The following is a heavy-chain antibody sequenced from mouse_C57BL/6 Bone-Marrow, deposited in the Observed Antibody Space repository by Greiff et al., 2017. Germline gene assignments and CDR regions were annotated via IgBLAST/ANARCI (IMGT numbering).Heavy chain of an antibody. Sequence: VQLQQPGAELVMPGASVKLSCKASGYTFTSYWMHWVKQRPGQGLEWIGEIDPSDSYTNYNQKFKGKSTLTVDKSSSTAYMQLSSLTPENSAVYYCAREGRAHYYGGSYGCAYWGQGTLVTVSA. CDR2: IDPSDSYT. V-gene: IGHV1-69*01. J-gene: IGHJ3*01. D-gene: IGHD1-1*01. CDR3: AREGRAHYYGGSYGCAY. CDR1: GYTFTSYW.